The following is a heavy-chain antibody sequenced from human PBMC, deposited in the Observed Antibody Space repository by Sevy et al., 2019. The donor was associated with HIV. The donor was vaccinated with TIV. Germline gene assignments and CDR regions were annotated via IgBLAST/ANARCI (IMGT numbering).Heavy chain of an antibody. D-gene: IGHD1-20*01. Sequence: GGSLRLSCAASGFTFSSYWMHWVRQVPGKGLRWVSRINSNGSATPYADSVKGRFIMSRDNAKNTLHLQMSGLSAEDTAVYYCARDVRWPARLVTGTTGGFDLWGQGTLVTVSS. CDR2: INSNGSAT. V-gene: IGHV3-74*01. CDR3: ARDVRWPARLVTGTTGGFDL. J-gene: IGHJ4*02. CDR1: GFTFSSYW.